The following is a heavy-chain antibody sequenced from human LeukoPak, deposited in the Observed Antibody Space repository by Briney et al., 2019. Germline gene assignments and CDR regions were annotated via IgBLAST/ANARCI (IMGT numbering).Heavy chain of an antibody. CDR2: TRSKANSYTT. D-gene: IGHD1-26*01. CDR3: ARSQWDHWDYFDS. Sequence: GGSLRLSCAASGFTFSDHYMDWVRQAPGKGLEWVGRTRSKANSYTTEYAASVKGRFTISRDDSKNSLYLQMNSLKTEDTAVYYCARSQWDHWDYFDSWGQGTLVTVSS. CDR1: GFTFSDHY. J-gene: IGHJ4*02. V-gene: IGHV3-72*01.